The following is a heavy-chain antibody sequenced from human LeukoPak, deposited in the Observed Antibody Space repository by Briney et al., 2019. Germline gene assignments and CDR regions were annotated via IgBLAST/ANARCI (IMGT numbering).Heavy chain of an antibody. Sequence: PGGSLRLSCAASGFTLKIYPMHWVRQAPGKGLEWLSVISHDGSDNNNADSVQGRFIISRDNSKNTVYLQLNSLRPEDTAMYYCAREGVQTTVDAFDIWGLGTMVIVSS. D-gene: IGHD4-17*01. V-gene: IGHV3-30*04. CDR1: GFTLKIYP. CDR2: ISHDGSDN. CDR3: AREGVQTTVDAFDI. J-gene: IGHJ3*02.